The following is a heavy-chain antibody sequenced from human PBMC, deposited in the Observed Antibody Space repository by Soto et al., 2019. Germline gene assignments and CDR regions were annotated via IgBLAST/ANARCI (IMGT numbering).Heavy chain of an antibody. V-gene: IGHV3-30*18. J-gene: IGHJ4*02. Sequence: GGSLRLSCAASGFTFSSYGMHWVRQAPGKGLEWVAVISYDGSNKYYADSVKGRFTISRDNSKNTLYLQMNSLRAKDTAVYYCAKAASTTRGYSYGHFDYWGQGTLVTVSS. D-gene: IGHD5-18*01. CDR1: GFTFSSYG. CDR2: ISYDGSNK. CDR3: AKAASTTRGYSYGHFDY.